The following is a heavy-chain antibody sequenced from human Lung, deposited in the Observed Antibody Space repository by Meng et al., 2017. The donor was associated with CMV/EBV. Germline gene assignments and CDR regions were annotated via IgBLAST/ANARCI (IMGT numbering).Heavy chain of an antibody. CDR1: GFTFSSYA. J-gene: IGHJ4*02. D-gene: IGHD2-2*01. CDR2: ISGGGGST. Sequence: GGSLRLXXAASGFTFSSYAMTWVRRAPGKGLEWVSVISGGGGSTYYADSVKGRFTISRDNSKNTLYLQVNSLRAEDTAVYYCARATLEYCSSTSCYPFDYWGQGXLVTVSS. CDR3: ARATLEYCSSTSCYPFDY. V-gene: IGHV3-23*01.